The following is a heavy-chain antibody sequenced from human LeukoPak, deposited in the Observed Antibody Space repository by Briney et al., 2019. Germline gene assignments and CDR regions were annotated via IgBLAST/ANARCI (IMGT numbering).Heavy chain of an antibody. J-gene: IGHJ6*02. CDR2: IRGSGGST. D-gene: IGHD2-2*01. Sequence: GRSLRLSCAASGFTFSSYGMHWVRQAPGKGLEWVSAIRGSGGSTYYADSVKGRFTISRDNSKNTLYLQMNSLRAEDTAVYYCAKPGADTFCTSTSCTIPTYYYYYSMDVWGQGTTVTVSS. CDR1: GFTFSSYG. V-gene: IGHV3-23*01. CDR3: AKPGADTFCTSTSCTIPTYYYYYSMDV.